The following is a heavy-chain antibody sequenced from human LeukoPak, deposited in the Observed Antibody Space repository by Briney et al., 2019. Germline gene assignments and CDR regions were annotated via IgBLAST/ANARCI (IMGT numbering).Heavy chain of an antibody. V-gene: IGHV3-66*03. D-gene: IGHD5-18*01. CDR3: AGDRAAIQLWVAFDP. J-gene: IGHJ5*02. CDR1: GFCVNNYY. CDR2: IRGSGET. Sequence: GGSLRLSCAVSGFCVNNYYMSWVRQAPGKGLEWVSLIRGSGETFYAESVKGRFTISRDDSKNTVNLQMNRLRVEDSAVYFCAGDRAAIQLWVAFDPWGQGTLVTVSS.